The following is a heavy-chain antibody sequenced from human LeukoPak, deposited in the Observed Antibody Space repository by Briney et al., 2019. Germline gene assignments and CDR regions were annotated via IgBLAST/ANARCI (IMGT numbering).Heavy chain of an antibody. V-gene: IGHV1-18*01. D-gene: IGHD3-3*01. J-gene: IGHJ4*02. CDR1: GYAFTSYG. CDR3: ARERKNFCSCYYIFSFDY. CDR2: LSAYNGNT. Sequence: ASVTVSCKASGYAFTSYGISWVRQARGPGVGWMGWLSAYNGNTNYAQNLQGRVTMTTHTSTSTDYMELRSLRSDDTAVYYCARERKNFCSCYYIFSFDYWGQGTLVTVSS.